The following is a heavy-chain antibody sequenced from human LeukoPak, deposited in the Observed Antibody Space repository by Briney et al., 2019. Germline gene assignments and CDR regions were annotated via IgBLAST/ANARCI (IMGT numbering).Heavy chain of an antibody. CDR1: GLTFSSYG. J-gene: IGHJ6*02. Sequence: GGSLRLSCAPSGLTFSSYGTQWVRQAPGKGLEWVAVISYDGSKNYYGDSVKGRFTISRDNSKNTLYLQMNSLRAEDTAMYYCAKELSSARGYGMDVWGQGTTVTVSS. V-gene: IGHV3-30*18. CDR3: AKELSSARGYGMDV. D-gene: IGHD3-22*01. CDR2: ISYDGSKN.